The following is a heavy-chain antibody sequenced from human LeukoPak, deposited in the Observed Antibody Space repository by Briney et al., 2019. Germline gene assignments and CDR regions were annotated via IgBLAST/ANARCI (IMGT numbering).Heavy chain of an antibody. Sequence: GGSLRLSCAASGFTFDDYGMHWVRQAPGKGLEWVSGISWNSGDIGYADSVKGRFTISRDNAKNSLYLQMNSLRAEDTALYYCAKDGYSSNWHGGGRNWFDPWGQGTLVTVSS. V-gene: IGHV3-9*01. J-gene: IGHJ5*02. D-gene: IGHD6-13*01. CDR3: AKDGYSSNWHGGGRNWFDP. CDR1: GFTFDDYG. CDR2: ISWNSGDI.